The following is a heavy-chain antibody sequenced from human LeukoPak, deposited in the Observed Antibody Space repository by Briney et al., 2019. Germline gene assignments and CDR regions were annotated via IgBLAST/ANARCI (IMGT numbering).Heavy chain of an antibody. D-gene: IGHD3-10*01. V-gene: IGHV3-11*06. CDR3: ARVSGSCDY. Sequence: GGSLRLSCAASGFTFSDYYMSWIRQAPGKGLEWVSYISSSSSYTNYADSVKGRFTISRDNAKNSLYLQMNSLRAEDTAAYYCARVSGSCDYWGQGTLVTVSS. CDR1: GFTFSDYY. CDR2: ISSSSSYT. J-gene: IGHJ4*02.